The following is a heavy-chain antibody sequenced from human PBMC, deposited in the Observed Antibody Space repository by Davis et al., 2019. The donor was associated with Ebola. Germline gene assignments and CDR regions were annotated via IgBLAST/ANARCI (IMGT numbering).Heavy chain of an antibody. V-gene: IGHV3-53*01. J-gene: IGHJ6*02. CDR2: IYSGGST. CDR1: GFTVSSNY. Sequence: GESLKISCAASGFTVSSNYMSWVRQAPGKGLEWVSVIYSGGSTYYADSVKGRFTISRDNSKNTLYLQMNSLRAEDTAVYYCARVNYYYGMDVWGQGTTVTVSS. CDR3: ARVNYYYGMDV.